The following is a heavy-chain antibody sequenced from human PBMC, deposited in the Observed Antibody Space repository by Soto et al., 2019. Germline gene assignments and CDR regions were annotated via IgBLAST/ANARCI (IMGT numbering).Heavy chain of an antibody. J-gene: IGHJ4*02. CDR3: VRDRETVGQIWTRGIDY. CDR1: GFTFSSYG. Sequence: PGGSLRLSCAASGFTFSSYGMHWVRQAPGKGLEWVAVISYDGSNKYYADSVKGRFTISRDNSKNTLYLQMNSLRAEDTAVYYCVRDRETVGQIWTRGIDYWCQGP. CDR2: ISYDGSNK. V-gene: IGHV3-30*03. D-gene: IGHD5-18*01.